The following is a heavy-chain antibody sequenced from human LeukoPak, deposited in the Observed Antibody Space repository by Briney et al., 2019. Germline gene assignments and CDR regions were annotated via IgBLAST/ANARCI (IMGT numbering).Heavy chain of an antibody. J-gene: IGHJ3*02. CDR2: IKQDGSER. D-gene: IGHD3-10*01. V-gene: IGHV3-7*03. CDR3: ARDLDYGSGRSLGAFDI. Sequence: GGSLRLSCAASGFSFSNYWMSWVRQAPGKGLEWVANIKQDGSERYYVDSVKGRFTISRDKARNSLYLQMNSLRGEDTAVYYCARDLDYGSGRSLGAFDIWGQGTMVTVSS. CDR1: GFSFSNYW.